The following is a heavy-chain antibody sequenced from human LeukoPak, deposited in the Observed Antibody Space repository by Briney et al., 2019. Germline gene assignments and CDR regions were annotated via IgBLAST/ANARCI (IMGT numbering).Heavy chain of an antibody. J-gene: IGHJ5*02. V-gene: IGHV1-2*04. Sequence: ASVKVSCKASGYTFTGYYMHWVRQAPGQGLEWMGWINPNSGGTNYAQKFQGWVTMTRDTSISTAYMELSRLRSDDTAVYYCARDIGYCGGDCRSTTFDPWGQGTLVTVSS. CDR1: GYTFTGYY. D-gene: IGHD2-21*02. CDR3: ARDIGYCGGDCRSTTFDP. CDR2: INPNSGGT.